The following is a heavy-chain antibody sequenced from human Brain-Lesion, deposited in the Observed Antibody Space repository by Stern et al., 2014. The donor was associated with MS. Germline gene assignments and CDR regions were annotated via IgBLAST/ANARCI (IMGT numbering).Heavy chain of an antibody. V-gene: IGHV3-30*18. D-gene: IGHD3-22*01. CDR1: GFTFSSFD. CDR3: AKDRQWLTYFFDY. Sequence: VQLVESGGGVVQPGRPLRLSCAASGFTFSSFDMHWVRQAPGKGLEWVAVISYAGSNNYYADSVKGRFTISRDNSKNTLYMQMNSLRAEDTAVYYCAKDRQWLTYFFDYWGQGSLVTVSS. CDR2: ISYAGSNN. J-gene: IGHJ4*02.